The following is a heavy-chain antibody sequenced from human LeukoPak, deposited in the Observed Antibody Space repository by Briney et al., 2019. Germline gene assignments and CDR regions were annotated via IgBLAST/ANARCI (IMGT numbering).Heavy chain of an antibody. CDR1: GYTFTSYG. CDR2: ISAYNGNT. V-gene: IGHV1-18*01. D-gene: IGHD3-10*01. J-gene: IGHJ6*02. CDR3: ARMGVYSGRRYYYYGMDV. Sequence: ASVKVSCKASGYTFTSYGISWVRQAPGQGLEWMGWISAYNGNTNYAQKLQGRVTMTTDTSTGTAYMELRSLRSDDTAVYYCARMGVYSGRRYYYYGMDVWGQGTTVTVSS.